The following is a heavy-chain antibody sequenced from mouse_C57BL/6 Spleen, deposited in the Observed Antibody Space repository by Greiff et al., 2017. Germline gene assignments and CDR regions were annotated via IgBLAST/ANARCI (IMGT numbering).Heavy chain of an antibody. Sequence: QVQLQQSGAELVRPGTSVKMSCKASGYTFTNYWIGWAKQRPGHGLEWIGDIYPGGGYTNYNEKFKGKATLTADKSSSTAYMQFSSLTSEDSAIYYCARELNYGSSYWFAYWGQGTLVTVSA. J-gene: IGHJ3*01. CDR2: IYPGGGYT. V-gene: IGHV1-63*01. CDR3: ARELNYGSSYWFAY. CDR1: GYTFTNYW. D-gene: IGHD1-1*01.